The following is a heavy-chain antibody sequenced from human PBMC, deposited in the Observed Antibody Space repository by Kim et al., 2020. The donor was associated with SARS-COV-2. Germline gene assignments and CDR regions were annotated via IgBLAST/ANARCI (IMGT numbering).Heavy chain of an antibody. V-gene: IGHV4-59*01. D-gene: IGHD6-6*01. CDR1: GGSISSYY. CDR2: IYYSGST. CDR3: ARASSSSVGYYYYYYVDV. J-gene: IGHJ6*03. Sequence: SETLSLTCTVSGGSISSYYWSWIRQPPGKGLEWIGYIYYSGSTNYNPSLKSRVTISVDTSKNQCTLKLSSVTAADTAVYYCARASSSSVGYYYYYYVDVSGKGTTVTVSS.